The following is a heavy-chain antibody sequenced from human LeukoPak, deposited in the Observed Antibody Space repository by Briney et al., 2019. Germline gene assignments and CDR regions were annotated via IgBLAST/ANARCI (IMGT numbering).Heavy chain of an antibody. V-gene: IGHV3-64D*06. J-gene: IGHJ4*02. CDR3: VNSGYSSSWYANTFDY. CDR1: GFTFNNYA. Sequence: GGSLRLSCAASGFTFNNYAMSWVRQAPGKGLEYVSAISSNGGSTYYADSVKGRFTISRDNSKNTLYLQMSSLRAEDTAVYYCVNSGYSSSWYANTFDYWGQGTLVTVSS. D-gene: IGHD6-13*01. CDR2: ISSNGGST.